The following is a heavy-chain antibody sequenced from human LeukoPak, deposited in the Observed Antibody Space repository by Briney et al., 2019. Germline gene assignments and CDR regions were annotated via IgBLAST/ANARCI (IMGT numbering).Heavy chain of an antibody. CDR1: GFIFSDYG. Sequence: GGSLRLSCAASGFIFSDYGMHWVRQAPGKGLEWVAFIRFDGSSKYYADSVKGRFTISRDNSKNTLHLQMNSLRAEDTAVYYCAKEGTASKPSDLDYWGQGILVTVSS. D-gene: IGHD1/OR15-1a*01. J-gene: IGHJ4*02. V-gene: IGHV3-30*02. CDR3: AKEGTASKPSDLDY. CDR2: IRFDGSSK.